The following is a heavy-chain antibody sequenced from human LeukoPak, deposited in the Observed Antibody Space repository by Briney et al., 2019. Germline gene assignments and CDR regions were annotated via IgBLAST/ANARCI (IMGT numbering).Heavy chain of an antibody. V-gene: IGHV3-30*18. D-gene: IGHD2-2*01. CDR2: ISYDGSNK. J-gene: IGHJ3*02. CDR1: GFTFSSYG. Sequence: PGGSLRLSCAASGFTFSSYGMHWVRQAPGKGLEWVAVISYDGSNKYYADSVKGRFTISRDNSKNTLYLQMNSLRAEDTAVYYCANLLVVPAAADAFVIWGQGTMVTVSS. CDR3: ANLLVVPAAADAFVI.